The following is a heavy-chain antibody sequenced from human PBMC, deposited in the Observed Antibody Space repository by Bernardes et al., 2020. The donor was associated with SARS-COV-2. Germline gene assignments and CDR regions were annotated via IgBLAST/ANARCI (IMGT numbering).Heavy chain of an antibody. CDR1: GFSFSYYS. CDR2: ISYDGSNK. V-gene: IGHV3-30*03. D-gene: IGHD2-2*01. Sequence: GGSLRLSCAASGFSFSYYSMHWVRQAPGKGLVWVAVISYDGSNKYYADSVKGRFTISRDNSKNTLYLQMNSLRAEDTAVYYCATRPFTSPEPEYWGQGTLVTVSS. J-gene: IGHJ4*02. CDR3: ATRPFTSPEPEY.